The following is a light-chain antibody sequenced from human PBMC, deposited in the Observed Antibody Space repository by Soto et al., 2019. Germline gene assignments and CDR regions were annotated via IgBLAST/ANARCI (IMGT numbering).Light chain of an antibody. CDR2: RAY. J-gene: IGKJ1*01. CDR3: QQYSSDST. V-gene: IGKV1-5*03. CDR1: QNINNW. Sequence: DIQMTQSPSTLSASVGDRVTITCRASQNINNWLAWYQQKPGKAPKLLIYRAYSLENGVPSRFSGRGSGTAFIFTITSLQPDDFATYYCQQYSSDSTFGQGTKVEIK.